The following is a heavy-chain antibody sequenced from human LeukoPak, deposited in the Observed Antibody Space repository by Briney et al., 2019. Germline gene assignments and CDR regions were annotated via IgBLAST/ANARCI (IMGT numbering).Heavy chain of an antibody. CDR1: GFTFSSYA. D-gene: IGHD5-12*01. CDR3: GRARSGYDFDY. J-gene: IGHJ4*02. CDR2: ISASGGST. V-gene: IGHV3-23*01. Sequence: GGSLRLSCAASGFTFSSYALSWVRQAPGKGLEWVSAISASGGSTYYADSVKGRFTISRDNSKNTLYLQMNSLRADDVAVYYCGRARSGYDFDYWGQGTLVTVS.